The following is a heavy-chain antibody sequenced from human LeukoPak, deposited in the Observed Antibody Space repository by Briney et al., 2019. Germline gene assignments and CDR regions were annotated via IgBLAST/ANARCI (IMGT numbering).Heavy chain of an antibody. CDR3: ARGKDYDSSGYKYYYYYYMDV. D-gene: IGHD3-22*01. J-gene: IGHJ6*03. Sequence: PSETLSLTCSVSDDSIAMYYWTWIRQPPGKGLEWIGYVDHTGSTNFNPSLNGRVSISRDTTKNLFSLRLRSVTAADTAVYFCARGKDYDSSGYKYYYYYYMDVWGKGTTVTISS. CDR1: DDSIAMYY. CDR2: VDHTGST. V-gene: IGHV4-59*01.